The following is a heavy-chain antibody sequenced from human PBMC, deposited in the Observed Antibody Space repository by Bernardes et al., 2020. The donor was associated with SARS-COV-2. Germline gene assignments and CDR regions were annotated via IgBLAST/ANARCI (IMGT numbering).Heavy chain of an antibody. D-gene: IGHD6-6*01. CDR3: ARVYSSSSPYYYYGMDV. V-gene: IGHV4-31*03. J-gene: IGHJ6*02. CDR1: GGSISSGGYY. CDR2: IYYSGST. Sequence: SETLSLTCTVSGGSISSGGYYWTWIRQHPGKGLEWIGYIYYSGSTYYNPSLKSRVTISVDASKNQFSLKLNSVTAADTAMYYRARVYSSSSPYYYYGMDVWGQGTTVTVSS.